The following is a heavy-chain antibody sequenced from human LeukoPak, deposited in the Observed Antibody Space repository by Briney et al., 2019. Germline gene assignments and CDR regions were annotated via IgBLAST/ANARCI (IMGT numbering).Heavy chain of an antibody. CDR2: ISDGGGST. CDR1: GFTFSSYA. Sequence: GGSLRLSCAASGFTFSSYAMSWVRQAPGKGLEWVSVISDGGGSTHYADSVKGRFTISRDNSKNMLYLQMNSLRAEDTAVYYCAKAESSSWTYYFDYWGQGTLVTVSS. J-gene: IGHJ4*02. CDR3: AKAESSSWTYYFDY. D-gene: IGHD6-13*01. V-gene: IGHV3-23*01.